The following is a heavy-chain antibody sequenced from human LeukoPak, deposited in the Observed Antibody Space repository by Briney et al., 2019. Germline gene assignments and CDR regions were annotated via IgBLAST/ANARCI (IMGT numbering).Heavy chain of an antibody. CDR3: YSALVAPYYFES. V-gene: IGHV3-74*01. D-gene: IGHD2-15*01. J-gene: IGHJ4*02. CDR2: INTDGGST. CDR1: GFTFSGDW. Sequence: AGGSLRLSSADSGFTFSGDWMHWVRQAPGKGLVWVSRINTDGGSTTYAGSVKGRLTISRDNAKNTLYLQINSLRAEDTAVYYCYSALVAPYYFESWGQGALVTVSS.